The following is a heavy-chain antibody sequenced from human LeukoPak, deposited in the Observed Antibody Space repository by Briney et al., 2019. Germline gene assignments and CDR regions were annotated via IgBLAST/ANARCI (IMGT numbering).Heavy chain of an antibody. CDR1: GYTFTGYY. D-gene: IGHD3-10*01. J-gene: IGHJ3*02. CDR3: ARDPPIGGADVFDI. V-gene: IGHV1-2*02. Sequence: ASVKVSCKAAGYTFTGYYMHWVRQAPGQGLEWMGWINPNSGGTNYAQKFQGRVTMTRDTSISTAYMELSRLTSDDTAVYYCARDPPIGGADVFDIWGQGAMVTVSS. CDR2: INPNSGGT.